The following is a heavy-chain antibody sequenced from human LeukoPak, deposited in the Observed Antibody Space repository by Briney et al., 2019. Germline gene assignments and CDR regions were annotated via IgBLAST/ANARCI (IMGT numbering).Heavy chain of an antibody. CDR3: ATTKGPRMRFDP. J-gene: IGHJ5*02. Sequence: ASVKVSCKVSGYTLTELSMHWVRQAPGKGLEWMGGFDPEDGKTIYAQKFQGRVTMTEDTSTDTAYMELSSLRSEDTAVYYCATTKGPRMRFDPWGQGTLVTVSS. CDR2: FDPEDGKT. V-gene: IGHV1-24*01. D-gene: IGHD2-8*01. CDR1: GYTLTELS.